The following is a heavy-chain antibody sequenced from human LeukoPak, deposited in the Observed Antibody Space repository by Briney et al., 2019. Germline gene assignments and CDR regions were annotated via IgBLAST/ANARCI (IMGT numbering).Heavy chain of an antibody. CDR1: GYTFTSYG. D-gene: IGHD6-6*01. CDR3: ARDPQKEQLGWENYMDV. V-gene: IGHV1-18*01. Sequence: GASVKVSCKASGYTFTSYGISWVRQAPGQGLEWMGWISAYNGNTNYAQKLQGRVTMTTDTSTSTAYMELRSLRSDDTAVYYCARDPQKEQLGWENYMDVWGKGTAVTVSS. J-gene: IGHJ6*03. CDR2: ISAYNGNT.